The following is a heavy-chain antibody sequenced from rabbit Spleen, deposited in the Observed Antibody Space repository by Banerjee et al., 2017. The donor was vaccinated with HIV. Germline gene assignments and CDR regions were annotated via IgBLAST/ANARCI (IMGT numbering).Heavy chain of an antibody. Sequence: QSLVEAWGDLLNPGASLTLTCTASACSFISSYYLFCFRQAPGKGLEWIACINAVTGNAVYASWAKGRYTFSKTSSTTVTLEMTSLTAADTAAYFCARDLAGVIGWNFGWWGQGTLVTVS. CDR1: ACSFISSYY. CDR3: ARDLAGVIGWNFGW. CDR2: INAVTGNA. V-gene: IGHV1S40*01. D-gene: IGHD4-1*01. J-gene: IGHJ4*01.